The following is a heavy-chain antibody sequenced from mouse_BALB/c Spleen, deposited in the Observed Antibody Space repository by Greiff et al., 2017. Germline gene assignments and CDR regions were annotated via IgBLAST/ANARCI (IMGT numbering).Heavy chain of an antibody. Sequence: VMLVESGPGLVAPSQSLSITCTASGFSFTSYGVHWVRQPPGKGLEWLGVIWAGGSTNYNSALMSRLSISKDNSKSQVFLKMNSLQTDDTAMYYCARDHRLSYAMDYWGQGTSVTVSS. V-gene: IGHV2-9*02. CDR1: GFSFTSYG. J-gene: IGHJ4*01. CDR3: ARDHRLSYAMDY. CDR2: IWAGGST.